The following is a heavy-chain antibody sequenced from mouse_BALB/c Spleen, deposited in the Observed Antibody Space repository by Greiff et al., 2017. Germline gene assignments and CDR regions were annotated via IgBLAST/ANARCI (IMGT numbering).Heavy chain of an antibody. CDR1: GFTFSSYA. CDR2: ISSGGST. J-gene: IGHJ2*01. D-gene: IGHD1-1*01. V-gene: IGHV5-6-5*01. Sequence: EVMLVESGGGLVKPGGSLKLSCAASGFTFSSYAMSWVRQTPEKRLEWVASISSGGSTYYPDSVKGRFTISRDNARNILYLQMSSLRSEDTAMYYCARGGYGSPFFDYWGQGTTLTVSS. CDR3: ARGGYGSPFFDY.